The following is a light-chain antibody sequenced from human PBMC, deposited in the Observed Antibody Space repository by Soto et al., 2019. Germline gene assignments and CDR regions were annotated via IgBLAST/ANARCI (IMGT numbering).Light chain of an antibody. CDR1: QGISSY. CDR3: QQLNSYPPCT. J-gene: IGKJ3*01. CDR2: AAS. Sequence: DIQLTQSPSFLSASVGDRVTITCRASQGISSYLAWYQQKPGKAPKLLIYAASTLQSGVPSRFSGSGSGTEFTLTISSLQPEDFATYYCQQLNSYPPCTVDPGTKVDIK. V-gene: IGKV1-9*01.